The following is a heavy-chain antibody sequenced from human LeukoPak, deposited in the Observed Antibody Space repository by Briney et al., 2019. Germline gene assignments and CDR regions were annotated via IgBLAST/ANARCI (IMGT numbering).Heavy chain of an antibody. CDR3: ARDRGRYYDSRGFYWGYYFDS. CDR1: GFSVSANY. CDR2: IYTGGTT. Sequence: GGSLRLSCAVSGFSVSANYMTWVRQAPGKGLEWVSVIYTGGTTYYRDSVKGRFTISRHNSKDTLYLQMSSVRVDDTAVYYCARDRGRYYDSRGFYWGYYFDSWGQGILVTVST. D-gene: IGHD3-22*01. J-gene: IGHJ4*02. V-gene: IGHV3-53*01.